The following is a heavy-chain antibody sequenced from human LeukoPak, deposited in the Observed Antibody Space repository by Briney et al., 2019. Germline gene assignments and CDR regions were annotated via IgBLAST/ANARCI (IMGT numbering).Heavy chain of an antibody. CDR3: VRDVHYYDTTDPKYHLDY. CDR2: ISSSGSTI. J-gene: IGHJ4*02. Sequence: PGGSLRLSCAASGFTFSSYEMNWVRQAPGKGLEWVSYISSSGSTIYYADSVKGRFTISRDNAKNSLYLQMNSLRAEDTAVYYCVRDVHYYDTTDPKYHLDYWGQGTLVTVSS. D-gene: IGHD3-22*01. V-gene: IGHV3-48*03. CDR1: GFTFSSYE.